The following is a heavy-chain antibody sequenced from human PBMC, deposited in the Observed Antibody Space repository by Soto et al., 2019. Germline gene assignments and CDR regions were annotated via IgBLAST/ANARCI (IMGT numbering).Heavy chain of an antibody. CDR2: INDSGIT. Sequence: QAHLQPWGAGLLKPSETLSLKCAVYVGSFSGYYWSWIRQSPGKGLEWIGEINDSGITNYNPSLKSRVTISVDTSKNQFSLKLSSMTAADTAVYYCARRLMVHWAFYIWGQGTMVTVSS. CDR1: VGSFSGYY. V-gene: IGHV4-34*01. J-gene: IGHJ3*02. D-gene: IGHD2-8*01. CDR3: ARRLMVHWAFYI.